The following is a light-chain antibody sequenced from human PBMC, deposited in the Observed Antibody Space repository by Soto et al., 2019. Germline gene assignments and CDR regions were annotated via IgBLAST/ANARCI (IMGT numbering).Light chain of an antibody. CDR3: QQYNNWPPFT. CDR2: AAS. J-gene: IGKJ2*01. V-gene: IGKV3-15*01. Sequence: ETVMTQSPATLSVSPGERVTLSCRASQSVNSNLAWYQHKPGQAPRLLIYAASTRATGIPAKFSGTGSGTDFTLSISSLQSEDFAVYYCQQYNNWPPFTFGQGTKLEIK. CDR1: QSVNSN.